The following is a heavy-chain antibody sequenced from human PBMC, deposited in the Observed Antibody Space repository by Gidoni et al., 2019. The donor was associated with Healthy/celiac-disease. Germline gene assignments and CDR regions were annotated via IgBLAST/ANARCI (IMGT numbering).Heavy chain of an antibody. Sequence: EVQLVESGGGLVQPGRSLRLSCAASGFTFDDYAMHWGRQAPGKGLEWVSGISWNSGSIGYADSVKGRFTISRDNAKNSLYLQMNSLRAEDTALYYCAKVRLRYVYLNWFDPWGQGTLVTVSS. D-gene: IGHD3-16*01. CDR3: AKVRLRYVYLNWFDP. V-gene: IGHV3-9*01. CDR2: ISWNSGSI. CDR1: GFTFDDYA. J-gene: IGHJ5*02.